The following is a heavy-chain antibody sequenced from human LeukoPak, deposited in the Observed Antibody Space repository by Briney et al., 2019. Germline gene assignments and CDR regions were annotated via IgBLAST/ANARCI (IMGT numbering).Heavy chain of an antibody. CDR1: GFTVSSNY. CDR3: AGTERYYYYGMDM. V-gene: IGHV3-21*01. D-gene: IGHD1-1*01. CDR2: ISTTGSYI. J-gene: IGHJ6*02. Sequence: GGSLRLSCAASGFTVSSNYMSWVRQAPGKGLEWVSSISTTGSYIYYADSVKGRFTISRDNAKNSLYLQMNSLRAEDTAVYYCAGTERYYYYGMDMWGQGTTVTVSS.